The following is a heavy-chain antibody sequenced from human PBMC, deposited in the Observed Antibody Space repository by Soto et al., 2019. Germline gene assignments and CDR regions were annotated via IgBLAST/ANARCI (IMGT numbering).Heavy chain of an antibody. CDR1: GYTFTGYY. CDR2: INPNSGDT. Sequence: ASVKVSCKASGYTFTGYYMHWVRQAPGQGLEWMGWINPNSGDTNYAQKLQGRVTMTTDTSTSTAYMELSSLRSDDTAVYYCARGMVWGAFPSYFDSWGQGTLVTVSS. CDR3: ARGMVWGAFPSYFDS. D-gene: IGHD3-16*01. V-gene: IGHV1-2*02. J-gene: IGHJ4*02.